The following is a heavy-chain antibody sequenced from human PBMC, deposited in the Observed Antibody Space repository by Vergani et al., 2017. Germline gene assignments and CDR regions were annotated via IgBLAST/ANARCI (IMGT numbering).Heavy chain of an antibody. V-gene: IGHV3-43D*04. CDR2: ISLDGGST. CDR1: GFTFDDYA. CDR3: ARDDGDDGDPDYFDY. Sequence: EVQLVESGGVVVQPGGSLRLSCAASGFTFDDYAMHWVRQAPGKGLEWVSLISLDGGSTYYADSVKGRFTISRDNSKNSLYLQMNSLRAEDTAVYYCARDDGDDGDPDYFDYGGQGTLVTVSS. J-gene: IGHJ4*02. D-gene: IGHD4-17*01.